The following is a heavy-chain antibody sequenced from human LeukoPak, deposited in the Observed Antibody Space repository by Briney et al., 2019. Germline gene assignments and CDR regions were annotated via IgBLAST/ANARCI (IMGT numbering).Heavy chain of an antibody. J-gene: IGHJ6*02. CDR3: AGGSITIFGVNHYYYYYGMDV. V-gene: IGHV4-61*02. Sequence: SQTLSLTCTVSGGSISSGSYYWSWIRQPAGKGLEWIGRIYTSGSTNCNPSLKSRVTISVDTSKNQFSLKLSSVTAADTAVYYCAGGSITIFGVNHYYYYYGMDVWGQGTTVTVSS. CDR2: IYTSGST. CDR1: GGSISSGSYY. D-gene: IGHD3-3*01.